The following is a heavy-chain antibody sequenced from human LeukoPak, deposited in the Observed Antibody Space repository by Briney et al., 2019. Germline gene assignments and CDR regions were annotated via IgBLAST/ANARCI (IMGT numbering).Heavy chain of an antibody. D-gene: IGHD1-26*01. CDR3: ARYSGNLPQYYFDY. CDR2: INHSGST. Sequence: PSETLSLTCAVYGGSFSGYYWSWIRQPPGKGLEWIGEINHSGSTNYNPSLKSRVTISVDTSKNQFSLKLSSVTAADTAVYYCARYSGNLPQYYFDYWGQGTLVTVSS. J-gene: IGHJ4*02. CDR1: GGSFSGYY. V-gene: IGHV4-34*01.